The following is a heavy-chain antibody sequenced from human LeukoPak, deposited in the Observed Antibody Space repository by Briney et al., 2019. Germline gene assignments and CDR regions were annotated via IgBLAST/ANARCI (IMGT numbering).Heavy chain of an antibody. Sequence: PGGSLRLSCAASGFIFSMYAMSWVRQAPGKGLEWVSAISGGGGGTYYADSVKGRFTISRDNSKNTLYLQMNRLRAGDTAVYFCAKDLRVDSSGLDFWGQGTLVTVSS. V-gene: IGHV3-23*01. CDR2: ISGGGGGT. CDR3: AKDLRVDSSGLDF. D-gene: IGHD3-22*01. J-gene: IGHJ4*02. CDR1: GFIFSMYA.